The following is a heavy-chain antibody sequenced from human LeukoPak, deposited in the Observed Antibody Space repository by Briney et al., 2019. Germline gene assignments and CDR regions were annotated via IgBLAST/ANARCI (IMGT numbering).Heavy chain of an antibody. V-gene: IGHV3-30*02. D-gene: IGHD3-22*01. J-gene: IGHJ4*02. Sequence: GGSLRLSCAASGFIFSSFGVHWVRQAPGKGLEWAAFIHYDGSSVHYADSVKGRFTISRDNSRNTLYLQMNSLRAEDTAVYYCAKEMYYYDSSGPFDYWGQGTLVTVSS. CDR3: AKEMYYYDSSGPFDY. CDR1: GFIFSSFG. CDR2: IHYDGSSV.